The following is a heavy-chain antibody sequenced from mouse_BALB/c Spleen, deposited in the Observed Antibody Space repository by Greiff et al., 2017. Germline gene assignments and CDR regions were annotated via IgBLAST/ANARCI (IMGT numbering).Heavy chain of an antibody. Sequence: EVQVVESGGGLVKPGGSLKLSCAASGFTFSSYAMSWVRQSPEKRLEWVAEISSGGSYTYYPDTVTGRFTISRDNAKNTLYLEMSSLRSEDTAMYYCARYGFDYWGQGTTLTVSS. CDR1: GFTFSSYA. V-gene: IGHV5-9-4*01. CDR3: ARYGFDY. CDR2: ISSGGSYT. J-gene: IGHJ2*01. D-gene: IGHD1-1*02.